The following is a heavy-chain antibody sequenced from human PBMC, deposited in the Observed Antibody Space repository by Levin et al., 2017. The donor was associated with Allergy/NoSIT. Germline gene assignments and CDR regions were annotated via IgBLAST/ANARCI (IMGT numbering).Heavy chain of an antibody. CDR3: ARQRGYCSGGSCYSDY. J-gene: IGHJ4*02. CDR1: GGSISSSSYY. Sequence: PSETLSLTCTVSGGSISSSSYYWGWIRQPPGKGLEWIGSIYYSGSTYYNPSLKSRVTISVDTSKNQFSLKLSSVTAADTAVYYCARQRGYCSGGSCYSDYWGQGTLVTVSS. V-gene: IGHV4-39*01. D-gene: IGHD2-15*01. CDR2: IYYSGST.